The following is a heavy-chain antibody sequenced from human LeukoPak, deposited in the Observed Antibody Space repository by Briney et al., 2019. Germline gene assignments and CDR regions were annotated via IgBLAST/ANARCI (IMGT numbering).Heavy chain of an antibody. CDR3: ARDPGLKFDY. Sequence: ASVTVSCKASGYTFTGYYMHWVRQAPGQGLGWMGWINPNSGGTNYAQKFQGRVTMSRDTSISTAYMELSRLRSDDTAVYYCARDPGLKFDYWGQGTLVTVSS. J-gene: IGHJ4*02. D-gene: IGHD2-8*01. CDR1: GYTFTGYY. CDR2: INPNSGGT. V-gene: IGHV1-2*02.